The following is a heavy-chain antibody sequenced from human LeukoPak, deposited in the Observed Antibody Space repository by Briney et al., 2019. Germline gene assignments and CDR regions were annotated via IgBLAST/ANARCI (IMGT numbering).Heavy chain of an antibody. CDR2: INSDSTTL. CDR1: GFIFSDHY. D-gene: IGHD3-10*01. J-gene: IGHJ4*02. Sequence: PGGSLRPSCAASGFIFSDHYMSWIRQAPGKGLEGVAYINSDSTTLYYADSVKGRFTVSRDNAKNSLYLHMNSLGVDDTAVYYCARLRGLIDHWGQGALVTVSS. CDR3: ARLRGLIDH. V-gene: IGHV3-11*01.